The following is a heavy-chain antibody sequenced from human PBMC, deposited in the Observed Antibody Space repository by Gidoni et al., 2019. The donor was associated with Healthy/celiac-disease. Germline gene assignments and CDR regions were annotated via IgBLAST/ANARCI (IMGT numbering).Heavy chain of an antibody. J-gene: IGHJ3*02. D-gene: IGHD3-10*01. CDR1: GGSFSGYY. Sequence: QVQLQQWGAGLLKPSETLSPTCAVSGGSFSGYYWSWIRQPPGKGLEWIGEINHSGSTNYNPSLKSRVTISVDTSKNQFSLKLSSVTAADTAVYYCARVGRGIWGQGTMVTVSS. CDR2: INHSGST. CDR3: ARVGRGI. V-gene: IGHV4-34*01.